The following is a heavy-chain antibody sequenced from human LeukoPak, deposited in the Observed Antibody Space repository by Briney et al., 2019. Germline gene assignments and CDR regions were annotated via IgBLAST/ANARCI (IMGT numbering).Heavy chain of an antibody. J-gene: IGHJ3*02. CDR1: GGSFSGYY. V-gene: IGHV4-34*01. D-gene: IGHD2-15*01. CDR3: ARGKGGFIVVVAATRTDAFDI. Sequence: PSETLSLTCAVYGGSFSGYYWSWIRQPPGKGLEWIGEINHSGSTNYNPSLKSRVTISVDTSKNQFSLKLSSVTAADTAVHYCARGKGGFIVVVAATRTDAFDIWGQGTMVTVSS. CDR2: INHSGST.